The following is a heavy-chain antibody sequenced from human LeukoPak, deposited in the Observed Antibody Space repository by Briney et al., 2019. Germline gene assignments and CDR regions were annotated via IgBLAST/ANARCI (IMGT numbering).Heavy chain of an antibody. CDR2: ISSSSSYI. Sequence: GGSLRLSCAASGFTFSSYSMNWVRQAPGKGLEWVSSISSSSSYIYYADSVKGRFTISRDNAKNSLYLQMNSLRVEDTAVYYCAKDGDRDGFDIWGQGTMVTVSS. V-gene: IGHV3-21*01. CDR3: AKDGDRDGFDI. D-gene: IGHD7-27*01. J-gene: IGHJ3*02. CDR1: GFTFSSYS.